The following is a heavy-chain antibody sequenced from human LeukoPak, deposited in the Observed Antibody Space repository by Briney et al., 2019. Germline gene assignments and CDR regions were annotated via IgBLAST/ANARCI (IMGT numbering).Heavy chain of an antibody. CDR1: GGSISSYY. J-gene: IGHJ4*02. D-gene: IGHD5-12*01. CDR3: ASGWLFFDY. CDR2: IYYSGST. V-gene: IGHV4-59*01. Sequence: SVTLSLTCTVSGGSISSYYWSWTRQPPGKGLEWIGYIYYSGSTNYNPSLKSRVTISVDTSKNQFSLKLSSVTAADTAVYYCASGWLFFDYWGQGTLVTVSS.